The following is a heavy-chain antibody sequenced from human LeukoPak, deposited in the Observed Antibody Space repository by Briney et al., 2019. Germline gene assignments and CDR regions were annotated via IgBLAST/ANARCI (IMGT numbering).Heavy chain of an antibody. CDR2: INPTGGSA. CDR1: GYTFTSYY. Sequence: ASVKVSCKASGYTFTSYYMHRVRQAPGQGLEWMGIINPTGGSADYAQKFQGRVTMTGDTSTSTVYMELSSLRSEDTAVYYCPRHSGMDVWGKGTTVTVSS. CDR3: PRHSGMDV. V-gene: IGHV1-46*01. J-gene: IGHJ6*04.